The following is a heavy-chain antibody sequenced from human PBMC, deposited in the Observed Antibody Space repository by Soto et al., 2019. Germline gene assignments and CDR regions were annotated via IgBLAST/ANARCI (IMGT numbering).Heavy chain of an antibody. CDR2: INPSGGRT. Sequence: QVQLVQSGAEVKKPGASVKVSCKASGYTFSRYQMHWVRQAPGQGLEWMGIINPSGGRTSYAQKLLGRVMMTSDTSTSTAHVEVSSLTSEDTPVYYCARHNGMDVSRHGTTVTVSS. CDR3: ARHNGMDV. D-gene: IGHD2-21*01. V-gene: IGHV1-46*04. J-gene: IGHJ6*02. CDR1: GYTFSRYQ.